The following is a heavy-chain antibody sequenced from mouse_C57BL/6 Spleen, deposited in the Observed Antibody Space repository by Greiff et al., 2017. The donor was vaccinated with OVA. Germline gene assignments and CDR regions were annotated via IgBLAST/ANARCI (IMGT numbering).Heavy chain of an antibody. CDR3: AYYGYDVGFAY. Sequence: VQLQQPGAELVRPGSSVKLSCKASGYTFTSYWMDWVKQRPGQGLEWIGNIYPSDSETHYNQKFKDKATLTVDKSSSTAYMQLSSLTSEDSAVYYCAYYGYDVGFAYWGQGTLVTVSA. CDR2: IYPSDSET. CDR1: GYTFTSYW. D-gene: IGHD2-2*01. V-gene: IGHV1-61*01. J-gene: IGHJ3*01.